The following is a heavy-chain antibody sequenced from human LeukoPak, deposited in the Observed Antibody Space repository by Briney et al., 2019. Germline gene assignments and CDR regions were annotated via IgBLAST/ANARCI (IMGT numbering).Heavy chain of an antibody. V-gene: IGHV3-30*18. CDR1: VFIFSSYV. CDR2: ISYDGSNK. J-gene: IGHJ4*02. CDR3: AKVLHFDYGSGSPDY. Sequence: EGTLRLSCAGSVFIFSSYVMLWVRQAPGKGLEGVAVISYDGSNKNYAGCVKGRLPIPRNNSKNTLHLQMNSLRAEDTAVYYCAKVLHFDYGSGSPDYWGQGTLVTVSS. D-gene: IGHD3-10*01.